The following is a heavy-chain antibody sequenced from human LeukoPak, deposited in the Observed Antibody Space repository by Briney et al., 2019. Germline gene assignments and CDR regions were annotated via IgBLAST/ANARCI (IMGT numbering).Heavy chain of an antibody. J-gene: IGHJ6*02. CDR3: ARGVSGMDV. Sequence: GASVKVSCKASGYTFTGYYMHWVRQAPGQALEWMGRINGNSGGTDYAQQFQGRVTMTRDTSTTTAYMELSRLRADDTAVYYCARGVSGMDVWGQGTTVTVSS. V-gene: IGHV1-2*06. CDR1: GYTFTGYY. CDR2: INGNSGGT.